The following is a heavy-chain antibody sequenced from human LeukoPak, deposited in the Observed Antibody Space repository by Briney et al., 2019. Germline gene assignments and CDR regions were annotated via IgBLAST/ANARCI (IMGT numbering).Heavy chain of an antibody. CDR2: ISGSSSFT. CDR3: ARVSGLLRYFDF. Sequence: GGSLRLSCAASGFTFSTYGMTWIRQAPGKGLEWVSYISGSSSFTNYADSVKGRFTISRDNAKKSLYLQMNSLRAEDTAVYYCARVSGLLRYFDFWGQGALVTVSS. CDR1: GFTFSTYG. V-gene: IGHV3-11*05. D-gene: IGHD5-12*01. J-gene: IGHJ4*02.